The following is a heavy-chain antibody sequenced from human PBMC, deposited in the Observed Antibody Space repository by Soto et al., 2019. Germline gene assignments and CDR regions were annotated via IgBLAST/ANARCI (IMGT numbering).Heavy chain of an antibody. D-gene: IGHD1-1*01. CDR1: GSSISEYG. V-gene: IGHV3-23*01. CDR2: FSGGRGVP. J-gene: IGHJ4*02. Sequence: EVQLLESGGGSVQPGGSLKLSCAVSGSSISEYGLTWVRQPPGKGLYWVSGFSGGRGVPFYADSVRGRFTISRDDSRNMVYLQMDSLGVEDTAVYYCVKWNGFGDYLGQGTLVNLSA. CDR3: VKWNGFGDY.